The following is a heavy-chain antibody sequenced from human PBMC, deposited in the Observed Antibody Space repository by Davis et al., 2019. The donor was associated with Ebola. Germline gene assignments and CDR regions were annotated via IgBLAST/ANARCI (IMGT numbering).Heavy chain of an antibody. Sequence: PGGSLRLSCAASGFTFSSYAMSWVRQAPGKGLEWVSAISGSGGSTYYADSVKARFTISRDNSKNTLYLQMNSLRVEDTAVYYCARYYYDSSGYYYGAWYYFDYWGQGTLVTVSS. CDR1: GFTFSSYA. J-gene: IGHJ4*02. V-gene: IGHV3-23*01. CDR2: ISGSGGST. D-gene: IGHD3-22*01. CDR3: ARYYYDSSGYYYGAWYYFDY.